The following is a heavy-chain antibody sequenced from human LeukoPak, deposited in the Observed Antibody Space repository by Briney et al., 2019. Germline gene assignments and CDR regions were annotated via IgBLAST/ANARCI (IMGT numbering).Heavy chain of an antibody. Sequence: GRSLRLSCAASGFTFTNYAMHWVRQAPGKGLEWVALISSDGRDAYYADSVKGRFTISRDNSKNTLFLQMNSLRAEDTAVYYCARSPYSNYPTSDYWGQGTLVTVSS. V-gene: IGHV3-30*04. CDR2: ISSDGRDA. CDR3: ARSPYSNYPTSDY. J-gene: IGHJ4*02. D-gene: IGHD4-11*01. CDR1: GFTFTNYA.